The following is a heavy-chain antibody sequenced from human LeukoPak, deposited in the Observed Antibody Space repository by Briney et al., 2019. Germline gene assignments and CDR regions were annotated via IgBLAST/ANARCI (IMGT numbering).Heavy chain of an antibody. Sequence: GGSLRLSCAASEFSVGSNYMTWVRQAPGKGLEWVSLIYSGGSTYYADSVKGRFTISRDNSKNTLYLQMNSLRAEDTAVYYCARDKGGVRGFAFDIWGQGTMVTVSS. V-gene: IGHV3-66*01. CDR1: EFSVGSNY. D-gene: IGHD3-10*01. CDR2: IYSGGST. J-gene: IGHJ3*02. CDR3: ARDKGGVRGFAFDI.